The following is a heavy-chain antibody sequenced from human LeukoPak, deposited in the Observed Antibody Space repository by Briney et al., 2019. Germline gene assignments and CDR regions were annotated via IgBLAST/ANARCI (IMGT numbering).Heavy chain of an antibody. J-gene: IGHJ5*02. Sequence: PGGSLRLSCAASGFTFSSYEMNWVRQAPGKGLEWVSSISSSSSYIYYADSVKGRFTISRDNAKNSLYLQMNSLRAEDTAVYYCARGGRAYSSSWYWFDPWGQGTLVTVSS. D-gene: IGHD6-13*01. CDR2: ISSSSSYI. V-gene: IGHV3-21*01. CDR3: ARGGRAYSSSWYWFDP. CDR1: GFTFSSYE.